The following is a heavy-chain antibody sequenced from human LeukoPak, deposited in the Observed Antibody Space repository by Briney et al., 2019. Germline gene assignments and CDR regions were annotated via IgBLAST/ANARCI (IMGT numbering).Heavy chain of an antibody. V-gene: IGHV3-74*01. CDR2: INSDGSST. D-gene: IGHD3-22*01. CDR3: ARELPRDYYDSSGPFDY. Sequence: GGSLRLSCAASGFTLSTYWMHWVRQAPGKGLVWVSRINSDGSSTSYADSVKGRFTISRDNSKNTLYLQMNSLRAEDTAVYYCARELPRDYYDSSGPFDYWGQGTLVTVSS. J-gene: IGHJ4*02. CDR1: GFTLSTYW.